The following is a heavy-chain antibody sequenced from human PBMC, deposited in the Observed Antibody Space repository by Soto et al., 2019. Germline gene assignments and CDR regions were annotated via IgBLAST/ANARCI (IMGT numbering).Heavy chain of an antibody. D-gene: IGHD2-21*01. CDR1: GFTFSSYW. J-gene: IGHJ5*02. CDR3: ARDLVARSRWFDP. V-gene: IGHV3-7*01. CDR2: IKQDGSEK. Sequence: EVQLVESGGGLVQPGGSLRLSCAASGFTFSSYWMSWVRQAPGKGLEWVANIKQDGSEKYYVDSVKGRFTISRDNAKNSLYLQMNSLRAEDTAVYYCARDLVARSRWFDPWGQGTLVTVSS.